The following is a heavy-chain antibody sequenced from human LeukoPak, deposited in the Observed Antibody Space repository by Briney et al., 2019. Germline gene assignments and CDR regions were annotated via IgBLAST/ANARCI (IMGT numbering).Heavy chain of an antibody. D-gene: IGHD6-19*01. CDR2: ISGSGGST. Sequence: GGSLRLSCAASGFTFSSYAMSWVRQAPGKGLEWVSAISGSGGSTYYADSVKGRFTISRDNSKNTLYLQMNSLRAEDTAVYYCAKALTPLGWYSSGSITWGQGTLVTVSS. V-gene: IGHV3-23*01. CDR1: GFTFSSYA. J-gene: IGHJ5*02. CDR3: AKALTPLGWYSSGSIT.